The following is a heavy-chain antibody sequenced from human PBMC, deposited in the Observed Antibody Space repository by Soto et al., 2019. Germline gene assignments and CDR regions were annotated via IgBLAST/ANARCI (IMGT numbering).Heavy chain of an antibody. D-gene: IGHD3-3*01. CDR2: ISGSGGST. V-gene: IGHV3-23*01. Sequence: QRLSCAASGFTFSSYAMSWVRQAPGKGLEWVSAISGSGGSTYYADSVKGRFTISRDNSKNTLYLQMNSLRAEDTAVYYCAKDQEWLTRSAAFDYWGQGTLVTVSS. CDR1: GFTFSSYA. J-gene: IGHJ4*02. CDR3: AKDQEWLTRSAAFDY.